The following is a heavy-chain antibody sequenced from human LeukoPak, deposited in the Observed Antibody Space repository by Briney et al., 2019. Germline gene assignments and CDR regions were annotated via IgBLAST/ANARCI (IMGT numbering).Heavy chain of an antibody. CDR2: ISSSGSTI. Sequence: GGSLRLSCAASGFTFSDYYMSWIRQAPGKGLEWVSYISSSGSTIYYADSVKGRFTISRDNAENSLYLQMNSLRAEDTAVYYCAREDQATVSEVGFDYWGQGTLVTVSS. D-gene: IGHD4-11*01. CDR3: AREDQATVSEVGFDY. CDR1: GFTFSDYY. V-gene: IGHV3-11*04. J-gene: IGHJ4*02.